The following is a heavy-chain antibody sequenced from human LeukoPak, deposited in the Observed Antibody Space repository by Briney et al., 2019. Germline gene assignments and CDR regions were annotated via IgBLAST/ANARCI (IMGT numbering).Heavy chain of an antibody. CDR2: ISGSGGST. CDR3: AIMVRGVAGANDAFDI. J-gene: IGHJ3*02. V-gene: IGHV3-23*01. CDR1: GFTFSSYA. Sequence: GGSLRLSCAASGFTFSSYAMSWVRQAPGKGLEWVSAISGSGGSTYYADSVKGRFTISRDNSKNTLYLQMNSLRAEDTAVYYCAIMVRGVAGANDAFDIWGQGTMVTVSS. D-gene: IGHD3-10*01.